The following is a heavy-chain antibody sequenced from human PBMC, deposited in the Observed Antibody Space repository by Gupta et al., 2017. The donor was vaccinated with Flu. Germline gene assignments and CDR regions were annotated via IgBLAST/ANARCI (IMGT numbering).Heavy chain of an antibody. D-gene: IGHD3-22*01. CDR2: ISSSSSTI. Sequence: NWVRQAPGKGLEWVSYISSSSSTIYYADSGKGRVTISRDNAKNSLYLQMNSLRAEDTAVYYCARGACYYDSSGYHCWFDPWGQGTLVTVSS. CDR3: ARGACYYDSSGYHCWFDP. V-gene: IGHV3-48*01. J-gene: IGHJ5*02.